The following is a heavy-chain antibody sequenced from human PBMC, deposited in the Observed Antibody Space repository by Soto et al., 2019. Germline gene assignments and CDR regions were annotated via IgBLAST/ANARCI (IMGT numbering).Heavy chain of an antibody. V-gene: IGHV4-59*01. Sequence: SEILSLTCTVSGGSIRSYYWSWIRQPPGKGLEWIGYVYDSGSTNYNPSLKSRVTMSLDTSRNQFSLQLKSVTAADTAVYYCTRGSGDYWGQGTLVTVYS. CDR1: GGSIRSYY. CDR3: TRGSGDY. D-gene: IGHD6-25*01. J-gene: IGHJ4*02. CDR2: VYDSGST.